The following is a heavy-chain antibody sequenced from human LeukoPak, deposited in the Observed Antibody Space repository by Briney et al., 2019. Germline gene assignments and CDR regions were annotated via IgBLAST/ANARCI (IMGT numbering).Heavy chain of an antibody. CDR2: IIPIFGTA. Sequence: GASVKVSCKASGGTCSSYAISWVRQAPGQGLEWMGGIIPIFGTANYAQKFQGRVTITADESTSTAYMELSSLRSEDTAVYYCARTYDSSGYYSVYWGQGTLVTVSS. CDR3: ARTYDSSGYYSVY. CDR1: GGTCSSYA. D-gene: IGHD3-22*01. V-gene: IGHV1-69*13. J-gene: IGHJ4*02.